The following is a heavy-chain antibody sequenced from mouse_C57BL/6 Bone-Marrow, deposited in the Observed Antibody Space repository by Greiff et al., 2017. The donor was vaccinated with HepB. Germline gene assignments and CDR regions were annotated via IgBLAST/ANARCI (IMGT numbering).Heavy chain of an antibody. CDR3: ARNHYYGSSPWFAY. Sequence: VQLQQSGPGLVAPSQSLSITCTVSGFSLTSYAISWVRQPPGKGLEWLGVIWTGGGTNYNSALKSRLSISKDNSKSQVFLKMNSLQTDDTARYYCARNHYYGSSPWFAYWGQGTLVTVSA. D-gene: IGHD1-1*01. V-gene: IGHV2-9-1*01. J-gene: IGHJ3*01. CDR1: GFSLTSYA. CDR2: IWTGGGT.